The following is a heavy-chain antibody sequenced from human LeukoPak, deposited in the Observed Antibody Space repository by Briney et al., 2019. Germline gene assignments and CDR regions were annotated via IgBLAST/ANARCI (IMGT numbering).Heavy chain of an antibody. V-gene: IGHV3-9*01. J-gene: IGHJ4*02. CDR3: AKDMHYYDSSGYYDY. CDR2: ISWNSGSI. CDR1: GFTFDDYA. D-gene: IGHD3-22*01. Sequence: GRSLRLSCAASGFTFDDYAMHWVRHAPGKGLEWVSGISWNSGSIGYADSVKGRFTISRDNAKNSLYLQMNSLRAEDTALYYCAKDMHYYDSSGYYDYWGQGTLVTVSS.